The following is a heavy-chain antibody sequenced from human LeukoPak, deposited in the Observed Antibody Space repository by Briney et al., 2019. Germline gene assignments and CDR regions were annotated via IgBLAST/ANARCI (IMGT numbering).Heavy chain of an antibody. CDR2: IYYSGST. J-gene: IGHJ4*02. CDR3: ARQGNYYDTRPFDY. Sequence: PSETLSLTCTVSGGSISSGGYYWSWIRQHPGKGLEWIGYIYYSGSTYYNPSLKSRVTISVDTSKNQFSLKLSSVTAADTAVYYCARQGNYYDTRPFDYWGQGTLVTVSS. V-gene: IGHV4-31*03. CDR1: GGSISSGGYY. D-gene: IGHD3-22*01.